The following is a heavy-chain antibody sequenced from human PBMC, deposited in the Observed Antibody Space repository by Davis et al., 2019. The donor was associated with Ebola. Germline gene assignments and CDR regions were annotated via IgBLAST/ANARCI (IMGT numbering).Heavy chain of an antibody. Sequence: ASVKVSCKASGYTFTSYGISWVRQAPGQGLEWMGWMNPNSGNTGYAQKLQGRVTMTRNTCISTAYMELSSLRAEDTAVYYCARDCTLGWYQGWFDPWGQGTLVTVSS. J-gene: IGHJ5*02. CDR2: MNPNSGNT. CDR1: GYTFTSYG. V-gene: IGHV1-8*02. CDR3: ARDCTLGWYQGWFDP. D-gene: IGHD6-19*01.